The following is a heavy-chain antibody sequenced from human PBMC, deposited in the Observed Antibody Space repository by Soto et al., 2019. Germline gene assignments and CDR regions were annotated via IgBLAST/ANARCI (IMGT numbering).Heavy chain of an antibody. V-gene: IGHV1-2*02. CDR2: INPNSGGT. J-gene: IGHJ4*02. CDR3: ARALDTAMVIAGY. Sequence: ASVKVSCKASGYTFTGYYMHWVRQAPGQGLEWMGWINPNSGGTNYAQKFQGRVTMTRDTSISTAYMELSRLRSDGTAVYYCARALDTAMVIAGYWGQGTLVTVSS. CDR1: GYTFTGYY. D-gene: IGHD5-18*01.